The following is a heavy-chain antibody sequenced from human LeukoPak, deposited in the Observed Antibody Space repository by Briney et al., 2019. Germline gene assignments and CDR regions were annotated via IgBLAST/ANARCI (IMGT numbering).Heavy chain of an antibody. CDR3: ARVLSRYDFWSDFDY. CDR2: ISYDGSNK. Sequence: GGSLRLSCAASGFTFSSYAMPWVRQAPGKGLEWVAVISYDGSNKYYADSVKGRFTISRDNSKNTLYLQMNSLRAEDTAVYYCARVLSRYDFWSDFDYWGQGTLVTVSS. D-gene: IGHD3-3*01. V-gene: IGHV3-30-3*01. CDR1: GFTFSSYA. J-gene: IGHJ4*02.